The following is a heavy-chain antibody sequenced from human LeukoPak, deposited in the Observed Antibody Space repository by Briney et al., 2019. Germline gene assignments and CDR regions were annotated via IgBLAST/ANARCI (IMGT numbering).Heavy chain of an antibody. V-gene: IGHV4-59*01. CDR2: VFYSGHA. CDR3: ARTLYGAYGRADY. D-gene: IGHD4/OR15-4a*01. CDR1: GASLGSDF. Sequence: SETLSLTCNVSGASLGSDFWTWLRQPPGKGLEWIGNVFYSGHANYNPSLKSRVIISIDTSKNQFSLTLTSVSGADSAVYYCARTLYGAYGRADYWGQGTLVTVSS. J-gene: IGHJ4*02.